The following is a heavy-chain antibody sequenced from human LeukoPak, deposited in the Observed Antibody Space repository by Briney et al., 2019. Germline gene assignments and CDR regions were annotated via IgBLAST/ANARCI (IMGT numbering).Heavy chain of an antibody. Sequence: GGSLRLSCAASGFTVSSNYMSWVRQAPGTGLEWVSVIYSGGSTYYADSVKGRFTISRDNSKNTLYLQMNSLRAEDTAVYYCARDQDYGGSTADYWGQGTLVTVSS. J-gene: IGHJ4*02. CDR1: GFTVSSNY. V-gene: IGHV3-53*01. CDR3: ARDQDYGGSTADY. D-gene: IGHD4-23*01. CDR2: IYSGGST.